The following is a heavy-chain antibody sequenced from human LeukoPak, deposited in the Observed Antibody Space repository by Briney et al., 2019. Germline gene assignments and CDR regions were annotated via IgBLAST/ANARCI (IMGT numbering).Heavy chain of an antibody. J-gene: IGHJ4*02. CDR3: ARADYSNDFDY. D-gene: IGHD4-11*01. CDR2: FYYNGSP. CDR1: GGSISSHY. V-gene: IGHV4-59*11. Sequence: SETLSLTCTVSGGSISSHYWSWIRQPPGQGLEWIGNFYYNGSPNYNPSLKSRVTISGDTSKNQFSLKLSSVTAADTAVYYCARADYSNDFDYWGQGTLVTVSS.